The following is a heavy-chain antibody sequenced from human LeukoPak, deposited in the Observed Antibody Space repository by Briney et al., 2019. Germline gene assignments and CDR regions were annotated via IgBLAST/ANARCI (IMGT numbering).Heavy chain of an antibody. J-gene: IGHJ6*02. V-gene: IGHV1-46*01. CDR2: INPSGGST. CDR1: GYTFASYY. D-gene: IGHD4-23*01. Sequence: GASVKVSCKASGYTFASYYMHWVRQAPGQGLEWMGIINPSGGSTSYAQKFQGRVTMTRDTSTSTVYMELSSLRSEDTAVYYCARGGPTVVANYYYYGMDVWGQGTTVTVSS. CDR3: ARGGPTVVANYYYYGMDV.